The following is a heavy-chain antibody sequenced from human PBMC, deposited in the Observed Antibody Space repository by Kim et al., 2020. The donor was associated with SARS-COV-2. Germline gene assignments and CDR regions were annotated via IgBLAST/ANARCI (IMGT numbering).Heavy chain of an antibody. CDR1: GGSISSYY. V-gene: IGHV4-59*13. CDR3: ASGKHVYGMDV. Sequence: SETLSLTCTVSGGSISSYYWSWIRQPPGKGLEWIGYIYYSGSTNYNPSLKSRVTISVDTSKNQFSLKLSSVTAADTAVYYCASGKHVYGMDVWGQGTTVTVSS. J-gene: IGHJ6*02. D-gene: IGHD1-26*01. CDR2: IYYSGST.